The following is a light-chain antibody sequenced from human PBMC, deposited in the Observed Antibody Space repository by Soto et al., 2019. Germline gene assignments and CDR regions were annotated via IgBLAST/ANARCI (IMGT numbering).Light chain of an antibody. Sequence: DIQVAHSRATLSGSVGVRVTVTCRGSQTISSWLAWYQQKPGKTPKLLIYKASTLKSGVPSRFSGSGSGTEFTLTISSLQPDDFATYYCQHYNSYSEALGQGTKVDSK. CDR2: KAS. J-gene: IGKJ1*01. V-gene: IGKV1-5*03. CDR1: QTISSW. CDR3: QHYNSYSEA.